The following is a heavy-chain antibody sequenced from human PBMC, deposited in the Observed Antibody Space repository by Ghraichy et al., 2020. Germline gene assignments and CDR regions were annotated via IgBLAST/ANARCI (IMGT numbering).Heavy chain of an antibody. CDR3: ARVSSGGSCYFGY. CDR2: IKQDGSEK. D-gene: IGHD2-15*01. J-gene: IGHJ4*02. V-gene: IGHV3-7*01. CDR1: GFTFSSYW. Sequence: GGSLRLSCAASGFTFSSYWMSWVRQAPGKGLEWVANIKQDGSEKYYVDSVKGRFTISRDNAKNSLYLQMNSLRAEDTAVYYCARVSSGGSCYFGYWGQGTLVTVSS.